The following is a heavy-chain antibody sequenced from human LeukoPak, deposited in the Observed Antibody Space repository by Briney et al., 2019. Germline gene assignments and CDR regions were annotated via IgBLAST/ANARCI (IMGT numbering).Heavy chain of an antibody. CDR1: GGSFSGYY. J-gene: IGHJ4*02. V-gene: IGHV4-34*01. CDR3: ARARGLYYYGSGSYLDY. D-gene: IGHD3-10*01. Sequence: SETLSLTCAVYGGSFSGYYWSWIRQPPGKGLEWVGEINHSGSTNYNPSLKSRVTISVDTSKNQFSLKLSSVTAADTAVYYCARARGLYYYGSGSYLDYWGQGTLVTVSP. CDR2: INHSGST.